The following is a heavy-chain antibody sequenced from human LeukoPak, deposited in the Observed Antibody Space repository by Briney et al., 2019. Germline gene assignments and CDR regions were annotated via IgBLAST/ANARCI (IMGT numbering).Heavy chain of an antibody. CDR1: GLTFSDHE. V-gene: IGHV3-72*01. CDR3: VVMIRGVGY. Sequence: HTGGSLRLSCAASGLTFSDHEMDWVRQAPGKGLEWVGRNRNKTNSYITKYAASVKGRFTISRDESKSSLYLEMNSVKTEDTAVYYCVVMIRGVGYWGQGTLVPVSA. D-gene: IGHD3-10*01. CDR2: NRNKTNSYIT. J-gene: IGHJ4*02.